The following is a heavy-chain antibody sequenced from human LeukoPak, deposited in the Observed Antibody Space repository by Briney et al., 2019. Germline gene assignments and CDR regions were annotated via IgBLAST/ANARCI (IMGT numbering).Heavy chain of an antibody. CDR3: ARSSGWYFDP. J-gene: IGHJ5*02. CDR1: GGSFSGYY. Sequence: PSETLSLTCAVYGGSFSGYYWSWIRQPPGKGLEWIGEINHSGSTNYNPSLKSRVTISVDTSKNQFSLKLSSMTAADTAVYYCARSSGWYFDPWGQGTLVTVSS. D-gene: IGHD6-19*01. CDR2: INHSGST. V-gene: IGHV4-34*01.